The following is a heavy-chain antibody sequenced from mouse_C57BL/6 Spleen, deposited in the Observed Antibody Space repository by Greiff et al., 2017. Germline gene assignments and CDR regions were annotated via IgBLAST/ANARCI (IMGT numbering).Heavy chain of an antibody. V-gene: IGHV1-52*01. Sequence: QVQLQQPGAELVRPGSSVKLSCKASGYTFTSYWMHWVKQRPIQGLEWIGNIDPSDSETHYNQKFKDKATLTVDKSSSTAYMQLSSLTSEDSAVYDCAREGDYDEGYYFDYWGQGTTLTVSS. D-gene: IGHD2-4*01. CDR3: AREGDYDEGYYFDY. CDR1: GYTFTSYW. CDR2: IDPSDSET. J-gene: IGHJ2*01.